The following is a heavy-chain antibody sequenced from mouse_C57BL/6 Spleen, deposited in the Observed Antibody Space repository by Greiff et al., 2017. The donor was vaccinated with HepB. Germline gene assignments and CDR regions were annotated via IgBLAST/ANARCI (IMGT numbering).Heavy chain of an antibody. D-gene: IGHD2-2*01. V-gene: IGHV1-59*01. CDR3: ARGEGYTSFAY. J-gene: IGHJ3*01. CDR1: GYTFTSYW. Sequence: QVQLQQPGAELVRPGTSVKLSCKASGYTFTSYWMHWVKQRPGQGLEWIGVIDPSDSYTNYNQKFKGKATLTVDTSSSTAYMQLSSRTSEDSAVYYCARGEGYTSFAYWGQGTLVTVSA. CDR2: IDPSDSYT.